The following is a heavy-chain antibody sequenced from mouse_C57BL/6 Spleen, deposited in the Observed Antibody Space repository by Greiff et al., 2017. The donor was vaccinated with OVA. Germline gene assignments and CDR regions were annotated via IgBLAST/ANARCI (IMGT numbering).Heavy chain of an antibody. Sequence: EVQLVESGPELVKPGASVKISCKASGYSFTGYYMNWVKQSPEKSLEWIGEINPSTGGTTYNQKFKAKATLTVDKSSSTAYMQLKSLTSEDSAVYYCARKDSLLSRAMDYWGQGTSVTVSS. J-gene: IGHJ4*01. CDR3: ARKDSLLSRAMDY. CDR2: INPSTGGT. V-gene: IGHV1-42*01. CDR1: GYSFTGYY. D-gene: IGHD2-1*01.